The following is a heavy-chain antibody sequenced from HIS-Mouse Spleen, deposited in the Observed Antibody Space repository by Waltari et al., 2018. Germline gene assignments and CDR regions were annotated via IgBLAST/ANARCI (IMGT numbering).Heavy chain of an antibody. CDR3: ARDSFDY. CDR2: IKQDGSEK. Sequence: EVQLVESGGGLVQPGGSLRLSCAASGFTFRSFWMGWVRQAPGKGLEWVANIKQDGSEKYYVDSVKGRFTISRDNAKNSLYLQMNSLRAEDTAVYYCARDSFDYWGQGTLVTVSS. CDR1: GFTFRSFW. V-gene: IGHV3-7*01. J-gene: IGHJ4*02.